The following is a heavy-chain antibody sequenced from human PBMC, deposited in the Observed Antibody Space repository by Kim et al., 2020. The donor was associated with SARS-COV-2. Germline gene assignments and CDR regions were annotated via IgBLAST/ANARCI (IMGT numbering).Heavy chain of an antibody. CDR2: ISYDGSNK. CDR3: ARPRAAAGYRLTLRTANFYYGMDV. J-gene: IGHJ6*02. D-gene: IGHD6-13*01. CDR1: GFTFSSYA. Sequence: GGSLRLSCAASGFTFSSYAMHWVRQAPGKGLEWVAVISYDGSNKYYADSVKGRFTISRDNSKNTLYLQMNSLRAEDTAVYYCARPRAAAGYRLTLRTANFYYGMDVWGQGTTVTVSS. V-gene: IGHV3-30*04.